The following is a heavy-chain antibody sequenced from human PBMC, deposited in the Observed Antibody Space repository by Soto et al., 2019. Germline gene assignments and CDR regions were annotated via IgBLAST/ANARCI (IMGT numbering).Heavy chain of an antibody. CDR2: FDTEEGET. D-gene: IGHD4-17*01. CDR3: EIAKGLRDYWFDP. CDR1: GYTLIELS. J-gene: IGHJ5*01. Sequence: QVQLVQSGAEVKKPGASVKVSCKVSGYTLIELSMHWVRQAPGKGLEWMGGFDTEEGETIYAQKVQGRVTMTEDTSTDTAYMELSSLRSDDTAVYYCEIAKGLRDYWFDPWGQGTLVTVSS. V-gene: IGHV1-24*01.